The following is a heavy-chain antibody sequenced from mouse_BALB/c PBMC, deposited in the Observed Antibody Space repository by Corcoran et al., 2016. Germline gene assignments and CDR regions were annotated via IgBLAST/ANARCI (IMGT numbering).Heavy chain of an antibody. Sequence: QIQLVQSGPELKKPGETVRISCKASGSTFTHYGMNWVKQAPGKGLKWMGWINTYTGEPTYADDFKGRFAFSLETSASTAYLQINNLKNEDTATYFCAREPYAMDYWGQGTSVTVSS. CDR2: INTYTGEP. J-gene: IGHJ4*01. CDR3: AREPYAMDY. D-gene: IGHD6-1*01. CDR1: GSTFTHYG. V-gene: IGHV9-3-1*01.